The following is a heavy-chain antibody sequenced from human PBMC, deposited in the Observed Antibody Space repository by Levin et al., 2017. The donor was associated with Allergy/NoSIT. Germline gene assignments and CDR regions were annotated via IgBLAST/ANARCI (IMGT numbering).Heavy chain of an antibody. CDR1: GFTFSSYS. V-gene: IGHV3-48*02. Sequence: ASVKVSCAASGFTFSSYSMNWLRQAPGKGLEWVSYISSTSSNTIHYADSVKGRFTISRDNAKNLLYLQMNSLRDEDTAVYHCARRGVTAFDYWGHGTLVTVSS. CDR2: ISSTSSNTI. D-gene: IGHD2-21*02. J-gene: IGHJ4*01. CDR3: ARRGVTAFDY.